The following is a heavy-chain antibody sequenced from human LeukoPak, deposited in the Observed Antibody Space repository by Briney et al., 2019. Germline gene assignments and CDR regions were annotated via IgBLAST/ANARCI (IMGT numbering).Heavy chain of an antibody. Sequence: GGSLRLSCAASGFSFSTSAMTWVRQAPGKGLEWVSGIISTGTTYYADSVRGRFTISRDNSKNTLYLLMTSLRVEDTAVYYCATAKYDYGDPVGWFDPWGPGTLVTVSS. CDR2: IISTGTT. V-gene: IGHV3-23*01. CDR1: GFSFSTSA. CDR3: ATAKYDYGDPVGWFDP. D-gene: IGHD4-17*01. J-gene: IGHJ5*02.